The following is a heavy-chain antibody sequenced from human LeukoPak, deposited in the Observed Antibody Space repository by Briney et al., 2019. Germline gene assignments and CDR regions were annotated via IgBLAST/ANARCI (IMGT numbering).Heavy chain of an antibody. Sequence: GGSLRLSCAASGFTSSDYWMHWVRQAPGKGLEWVANIKQDGSEKNYVASVKGRFTISRDNAKNSLYLQMNSLRAEDTALYYCARGRWAPFDCWGQGTLVTVSS. CDR1: GFTSSDYW. V-gene: IGHV3-7*01. CDR2: IKQDGSEK. D-gene: IGHD6-13*01. CDR3: ARGRWAPFDC. J-gene: IGHJ4*02.